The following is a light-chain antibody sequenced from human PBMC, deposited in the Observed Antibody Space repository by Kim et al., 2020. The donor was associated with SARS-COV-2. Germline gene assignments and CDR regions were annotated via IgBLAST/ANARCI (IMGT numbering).Light chain of an antibody. CDR3: QQYDSSPWT. J-gene: IGKJ1*01. V-gene: IGKV1-5*01. CDR2: EAS. CDR1: QSVWRW. Sequence: ASVGDRVTITCRASQSVWRWLAWYQQKPGKAPELLVYEASTLESGVPSRFSGSGSGTEFTLTISSLQPHDSATYHCQQYDSSPWTFGQGTKVDIK.